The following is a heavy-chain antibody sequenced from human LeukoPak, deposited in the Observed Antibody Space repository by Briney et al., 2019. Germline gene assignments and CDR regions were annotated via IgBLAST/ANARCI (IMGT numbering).Heavy chain of an antibody. J-gene: IGHJ4*02. CDR3: ARMSPTHYYDSSGYLDY. CDR1: GGTFTSYA. CDR2: IIPIFGTA. Sequence: SVKVSCKASGGTFTSYAISWVRHAPGQGLEWMGGIIPIFGTANYAQKFQGRVTITADESTSTAYMELSSLRSEDTAVYYCARMSPTHYYDSSGYLDYWGQGTLVTVSS. D-gene: IGHD3-22*01. V-gene: IGHV1-69*13.